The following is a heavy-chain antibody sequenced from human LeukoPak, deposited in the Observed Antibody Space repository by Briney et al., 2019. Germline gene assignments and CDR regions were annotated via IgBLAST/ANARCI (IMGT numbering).Heavy chain of an antibody. D-gene: IGHD2-2*01. V-gene: IGHV1-24*01. CDR1: GYTLTELS. CDR3: ATVLVVVVPAAFDY. Sequence: VASVKVSCKVSGYTLTELSMHWVRQAPGKGLEWMGGFDPEDGETIYAQKFQGRVTMTEDTSTDTAYMELSSLRSEDTAVYYCATVLVVVVPAAFDYWGQGTLVTVSS. CDR2: FDPEDGET. J-gene: IGHJ4*02.